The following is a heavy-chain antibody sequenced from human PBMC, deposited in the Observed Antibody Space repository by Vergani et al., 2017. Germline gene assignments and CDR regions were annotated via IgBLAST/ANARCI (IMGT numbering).Heavy chain of an antibody. D-gene: IGHD6-19*01. Sequence: EVQLLESGGDLVQPGGSLRLSCAASGFTFIMHAMSWVRQAPGKGLAWVSTLSASDRRTHYADSVEGRFTISRDNSKNTLFLHMNSLRPEDTAVYYCAKVGRSEVAGTFGAFDIWGQGTMVTVSS. CDR2: LSASDRRT. V-gene: IGHV3-23*01. CDR3: AKVGRSEVAGTFGAFDI. CDR1: GFTFIMHA. J-gene: IGHJ3*02.